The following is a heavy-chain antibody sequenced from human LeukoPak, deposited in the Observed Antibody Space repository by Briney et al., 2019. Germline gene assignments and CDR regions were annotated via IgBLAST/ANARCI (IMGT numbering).Heavy chain of an antibody. CDR1: GFSFGDYA. D-gene: IGHD6-19*01. V-gene: IGHV3-9*03. Sequence: GRSLRLSCTASGFSFGDYAMHCGRQVPGKGLEWVSGISWNSGSIGYADSVKGRFTLSRDNAKNSLYLQMNSLRAEDMALYYCATDRSGWGFDAFDIWGQGTMVRVSS. CDR3: ATDRSGWGFDAFDI. J-gene: IGHJ3*02. CDR2: ISWNSGSI.